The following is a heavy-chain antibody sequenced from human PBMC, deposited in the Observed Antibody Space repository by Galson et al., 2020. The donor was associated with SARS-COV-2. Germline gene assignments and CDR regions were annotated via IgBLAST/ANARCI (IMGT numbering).Heavy chain of an antibody. J-gene: IGHJ4*02. V-gene: IGHV1-69*06. D-gene: IGHD5-18*01. CDR1: GGTFSSYA. Sequence: ASVKVSCKASGGTFSSYAISWVRQAPGQGLEWMGRIIPIFGTANYAQKFQGRVTITADKSTSTAYMELSSLRSEDTAVYYCARESSYSYGYGGSDYWGQGTLVTVSS. CDR3: ARESSYSYGYGGSDY. CDR2: IIPIFGTA.